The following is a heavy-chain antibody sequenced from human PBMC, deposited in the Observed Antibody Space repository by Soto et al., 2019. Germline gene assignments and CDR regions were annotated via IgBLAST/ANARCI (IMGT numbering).Heavy chain of an antibody. V-gene: IGHV4-31*03. CDR2: SYYSGST. CDR1: GASISSGGYY. Sequence: SETLSLTCTVSGASISSGGYYWSWIRQHPEKGLEWIGYSYYSGSTYYNPSLKSRVSISVDTSKNQFSLKLSSVTAADTSVYYCVRGARYWFDPWGQGTLVTVSS. CDR3: VRGARYWFDP. J-gene: IGHJ5*02.